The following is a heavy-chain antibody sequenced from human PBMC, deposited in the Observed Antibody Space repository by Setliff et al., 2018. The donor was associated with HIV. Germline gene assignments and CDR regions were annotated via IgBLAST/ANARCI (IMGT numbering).Heavy chain of an antibody. CDR1: GYSFATYW. Sequence: GESLKISCKGSGYSFATYWIAWVRQMPGRGLELMGIIYPGDSDTRYSPSFQGKVTISADKSINTAYLQWSSLKASDTAMYYCATCGVTTCRYFEYWGQGTLVTVSS. D-gene: IGHD4-17*01. CDR2: IYPGDSDT. J-gene: IGHJ4*02. V-gene: IGHV5-51*01. CDR3: ATCGVTTCRYFEY.